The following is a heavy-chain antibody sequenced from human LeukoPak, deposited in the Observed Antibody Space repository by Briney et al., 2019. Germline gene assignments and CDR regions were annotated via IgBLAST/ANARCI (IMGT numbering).Heavy chain of an antibody. CDR3: ARVAGEDAYCGGDCYDSEHFQH. J-gene: IGHJ1*01. V-gene: IGHV1-46*01. D-gene: IGHD2-21*02. CDR2: INPSGGST. CDR1: GYTFTSYY. Sequence: ASVKVSCKASGYTFTSYYMHWVRQAPGQGLEWMGIINPSGGSTSYAQKFQGRVTMTRDMSTSTVYMELSSLRSEDTAVYYCARVAGEDAYCGGDCYDSEHFQHWGQGTLVTVSS.